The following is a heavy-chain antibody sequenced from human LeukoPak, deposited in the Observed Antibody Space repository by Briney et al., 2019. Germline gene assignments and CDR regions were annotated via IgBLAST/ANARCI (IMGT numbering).Heavy chain of an antibody. D-gene: IGHD4-17*01. CDR1: GDSISSGDYY. CDR2: IYYSGST. Sequence: SQTLSLTCTVSGDSISSGDYYWRWIRQPPGKGLEWIGYIYYSGSTYYNPSLKSRVTISIQTSKNQFSLKLTSVTAADTAVYYCAGDYGDLLTGIRFDTWGQGTLVTVSS. J-gene: IGHJ5*02. V-gene: IGHV4-30-4*01. CDR3: AGDYGDLLTGIRFDT.